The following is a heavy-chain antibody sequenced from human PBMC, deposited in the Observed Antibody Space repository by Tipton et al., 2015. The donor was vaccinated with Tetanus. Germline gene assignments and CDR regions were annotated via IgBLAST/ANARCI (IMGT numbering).Heavy chain of an antibody. CDR2: ILYTGST. CDR1: GGSISSGGFY. J-gene: IGHJ4*02. V-gene: IGHV4-31*03. CDR3: ARGSRYYFDY. Sequence: TLSLTCTVSGGSISSGGFYWTWIRQHPGKGLEWIGSILYTGSTYNPPSLKSRVTISVETSKNQFSLMLTSVTAADTAVYYCARGSRYYFDYWGPGTLVTVSS.